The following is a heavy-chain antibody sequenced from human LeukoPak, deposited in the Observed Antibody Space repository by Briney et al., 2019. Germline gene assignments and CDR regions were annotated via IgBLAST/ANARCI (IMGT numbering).Heavy chain of an antibody. J-gene: IGHJ4*02. CDR2: IYYSGTT. CDR1: GGSISSSSYY. CDR3: ARHEGSTGWYKY. V-gene: IGHV4-39*01. D-gene: IGHD6-19*01. Sequence: SETLSLTCTVSGGSISSSSYYWGWIRQPPGKGLEWIGSIYYSGTTYYNPSLKSRVTIFVDTSKNQFSLKLSSVTAADTAVYYCARHEGSTGWYKYWGQGTLVTVSS.